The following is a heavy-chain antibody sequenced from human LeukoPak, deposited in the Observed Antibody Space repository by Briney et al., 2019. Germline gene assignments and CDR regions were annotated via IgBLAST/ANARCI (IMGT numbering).Heavy chain of an antibody. CDR2: IYHSGST. CDR3: ARVHDYYGSGSSFDP. V-gene: IGHV4-4*02. CDR1: GGSISSSNW. J-gene: IGHJ5*02. Sequence: SETLSLTCAVSGGSISSSNWWSWVRQPPGKGLEWIGEIYHSGSTNYNPSLKSRVTISVDKSKNQFSLKLSSVTAADTAVYYCARVHDYYGSGSSFDPWGQGTLVTVSS. D-gene: IGHD3-10*01.